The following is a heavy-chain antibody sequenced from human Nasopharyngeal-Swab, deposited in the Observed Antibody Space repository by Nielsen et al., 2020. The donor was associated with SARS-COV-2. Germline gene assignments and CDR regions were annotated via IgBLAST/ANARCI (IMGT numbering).Heavy chain of an antibody. CDR2: IYHSGST. CDR1: GYSISSGYY. CDR3: ARLHAGIAAPRI. J-gene: IGHJ4*02. D-gene: IGHD6-6*01. V-gene: IGHV4-38-2*02. Sequence: SETLSLTCTVSGYSISSGYYWGWIRQPPGKGLEWIGSIYHSGSTYYNPSLKSRVTISVDTSKNQFSLKLSSVTAADTAVYYCARLHAGIAAPRIWGQGTLVTVSS.